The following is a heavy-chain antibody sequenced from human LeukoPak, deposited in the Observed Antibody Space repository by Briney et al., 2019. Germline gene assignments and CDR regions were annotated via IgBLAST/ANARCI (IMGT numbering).Heavy chain of an antibody. Sequence: ASVKVSCKASGYTFTGYYMHWVRQAPGQGLEWMGWINPNSGGTNYAQKFQGRVTMTRDTSISTAYMELSSLRSEDTAVYYCARCNVDCQAFDIWGQGTMVTVSS. V-gene: IGHV1-2*02. D-gene: IGHD2-21*02. CDR1: GYTFTGYY. CDR3: ARCNVDCQAFDI. J-gene: IGHJ3*02. CDR2: INPNSGGT.